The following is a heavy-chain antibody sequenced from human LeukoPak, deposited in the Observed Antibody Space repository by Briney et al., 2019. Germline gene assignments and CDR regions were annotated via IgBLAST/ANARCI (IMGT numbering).Heavy chain of an antibody. Sequence: SETLSLTCTVSAGSISSGDYYWSWIRQPPGKGPAWMGDIYFGGSTYYNSSLKSRVTISVDTSKNQCYLKLSSVTAADTAVYYCARFRAYYDILTGYPYYWYFDLWGRGTLVTVSS. D-gene: IGHD3-9*01. CDR3: ARFRAYYDILTGYPYYWYFDL. CDR1: AGSISSGDYY. J-gene: IGHJ2*01. CDR2: IYFGGST. V-gene: IGHV4-30-4*01.